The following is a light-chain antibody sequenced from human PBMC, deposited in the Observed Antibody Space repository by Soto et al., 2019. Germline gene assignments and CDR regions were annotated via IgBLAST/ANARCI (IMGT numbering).Light chain of an antibody. CDR2: DNN. J-gene: IGLJ1*01. CDR1: SSNIGNNF. Sequence: QSVLTQPPSVSAAPGPKVTISCSGSSSNIGNNFVTWYQQLPGTAPKLLIYDNNKRPSGIPDRFSGSQSGTSATLGITGLQTGDEAVYYCGSWDSSLTYVFGTGTKLTVL. V-gene: IGLV1-51*01. CDR3: GSWDSSLTYV.